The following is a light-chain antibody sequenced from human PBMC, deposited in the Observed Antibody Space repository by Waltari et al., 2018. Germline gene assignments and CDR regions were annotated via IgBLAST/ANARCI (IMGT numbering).Light chain of an antibody. Sequence: EIVLTQSPGTLSLSPGERATLSCRASQSVGKSLAWYQQRPGQAPRLLIYDASTRATGTPGRFSGSGFGTDFSFAISSLEPEDFAVYFCQHYVNLPVTFGQGTKVEI. CDR3: QHYVNLPVT. CDR1: QSVGKS. J-gene: IGKJ1*01. V-gene: IGKV3-20*01. CDR2: DAS.